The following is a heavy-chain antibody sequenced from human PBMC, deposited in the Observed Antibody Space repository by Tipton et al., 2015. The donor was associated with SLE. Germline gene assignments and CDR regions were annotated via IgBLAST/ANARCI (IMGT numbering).Heavy chain of an antibody. CDR3: ARAQWLVRWFDP. Sequence: TLSLTCAVYGGSFSGYYWSWIRQPPGKGLEWIGEINHSGSTNHNPSLKSRVAISVDTSKNQLSLKLSAVTAADTAVYYCARAQWLVRWFDPWGQGTLVTVSS. V-gene: IGHV4-34*01. J-gene: IGHJ5*02. CDR1: GGSFSGYY. CDR2: INHSGST. D-gene: IGHD6-19*01.